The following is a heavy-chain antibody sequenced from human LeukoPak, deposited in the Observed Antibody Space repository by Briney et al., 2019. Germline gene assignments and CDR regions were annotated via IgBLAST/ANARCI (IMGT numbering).Heavy chain of an antibody. J-gene: IGHJ4*02. D-gene: IGHD3-10*01. CDR3: ARDGSRITMVRGVLDY. V-gene: IGHV3-9*01. CDR1: GFTFDDYA. Sequence: GGSLRLSCAASGFTFDDYAMHWVRQAPGKGLEWVSGISWNSGSIGYADSVKGRFTISRDNSKNTLYLQMNSLRAEDTAVYYCARDGSRITMVRGVLDYWGQGTLVTVSS. CDR2: ISWNSGSI.